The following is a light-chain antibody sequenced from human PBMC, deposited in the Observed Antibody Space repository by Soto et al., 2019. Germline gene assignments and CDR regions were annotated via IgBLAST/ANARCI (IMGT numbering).Light chain of an antibody. CDR3: MQALQTPRT. J-gene: IGKJ1*01. CDR1: QSLLRDGYNY. V-gene: IGKV2-28*01. Sequence: DLVMTQSPLSLPVTPGEPASISCRSSQSLLRDGYNYLDWYLQKPGQSPQLLIYVGSNRASGVPDRFSGSGSGTDFTLEISRVEAVDVGVYYCMQALQTPRTFGQGTKVEIK. CDR2: VGS.